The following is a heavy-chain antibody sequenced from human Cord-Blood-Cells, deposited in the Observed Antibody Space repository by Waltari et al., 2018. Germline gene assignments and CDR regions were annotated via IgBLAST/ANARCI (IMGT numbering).Heavy chain of an antibody. CDR3: ARDGGVPAAIHWYFDL. V-gene: IGHV1-3*01. CDR1: GYTFTSYP. CDR2: INAGNGNT. D-gene: IGHD2-2*02. J-gene: IGHJ2*01. Sequence: QVQLVQSGAEVKKPGASVKVSCKASGYTFTSYPMHWVRQAPGQRLEWMGWINAGNGNTKYSQKFQGRVTITRDTSASTAYMELSSLRSEDTAVYYCARDGGVPAAIHWYFDLWGRGTLVTVSS.